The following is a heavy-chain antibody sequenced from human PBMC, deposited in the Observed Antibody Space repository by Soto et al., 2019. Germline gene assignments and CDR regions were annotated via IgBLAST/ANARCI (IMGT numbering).Heavy chain of an antibody. Sequence: ETLSLTCSVSGGSISSTPYYWGWIRQPPGKGLEWLGTIYYSGTTSYNPSLKSRVIISVDTSNNQFFLKLRSVTAADTAVYYCARHRQYYDTSGYQQRYFDYWGQGTQVTVSS. CDR1: GGSISSTPYY. CDR2: IYYSGTT. J-gene: IGHJ4*02. D-gene: IGHD3-22*01. CDR3: ARHRQYYDTSGYQQRYFDY. V-gene: IGHV4-39*01.